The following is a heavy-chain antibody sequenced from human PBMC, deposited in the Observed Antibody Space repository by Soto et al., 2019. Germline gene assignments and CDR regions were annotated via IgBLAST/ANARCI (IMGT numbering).Heavy chain of an antibody. CDR2: IYYSGST. CDR3: ARHRPEGVPAALYYYYYYMDV. CDR1: GGSISSGGYY. V-gene: IGHV4-31*03. D-gene: IGHD2-2*01. J-gene: IGHJ6*03. Sequence: PSETLSLTCTVSGGSISSGGYYWSWIRHHPGKGLEWIGYIYYSGSTYYNPSLKSRVTISVDTSKNQFSLKLSSVTAADTAVYYCARHRPEGVPAALYYYYYYMDVWGKGTTVTVSS.